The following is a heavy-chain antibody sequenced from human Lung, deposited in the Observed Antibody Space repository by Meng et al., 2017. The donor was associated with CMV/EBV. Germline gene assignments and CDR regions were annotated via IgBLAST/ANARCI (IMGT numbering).Heavy chain of an antibody. CDR2: IYSSGRT. D-gene: IGHD2-2*02. Sequence: QVERKGWGAGRGRPSQNRSLTARVSGETISSDSCSWIWIGRPAGKGLEWVGRIYSSGRTNYEPSLRSRVSISVDTSKNQYSLKQKSVTAADAAIYFCARGYHLLYYFEYWGQGTLVTVSS. CDR1: GETISSDSCS. CDR3: ARGYHLLYYFEY. V-gene: IGHV4-61*02. J-gene: IGHJ4*02.